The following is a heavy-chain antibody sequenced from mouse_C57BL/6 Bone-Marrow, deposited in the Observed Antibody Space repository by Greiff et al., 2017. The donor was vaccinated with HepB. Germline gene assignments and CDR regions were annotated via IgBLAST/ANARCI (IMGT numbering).Heavy chain of an antibody. D-gene: IGHD2-2*01. V-gene: IGHV1-59*01. J-gene: IGHJ1*03. CDR2: IDPSDSYT. CDR3: ARSRGNDAVHWYFDV. Sequence: QVQLQQPGAELVRPGTSVKLSCKASGYTFTSYWMHWVKQRPGQGLEWIGVIDPSDSYTNYNQKFKGKATLTVDTSSSTAYMQLSSLTSEDSAVYYCARSRGNDAVHWYFDVWGTGTTVTVSS. CDR1: GYTFTSYW.